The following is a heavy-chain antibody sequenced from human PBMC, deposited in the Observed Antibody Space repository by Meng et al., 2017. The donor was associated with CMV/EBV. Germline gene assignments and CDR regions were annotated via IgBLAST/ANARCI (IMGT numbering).Heavy chain of an antibody. CDR1: GGSFSGYY. CDR3: AGVGGDIVVVPALGYFDY. D-gene: IGHD2-2*01. CDR2: INHSGST. V-gene: IGHV4-34*01. Sequence: SETLSLTCAVYGGSFSGYYWSWIRQPPGKGLEWIGEINHSGSTNYNPSLKSRVTISVDTSKNQFSLKLSSVTAADTAVYYCAGVGGDIVVVPALGYFDYWGQGTLVTVSS. J-gene: IGHJ4*02.